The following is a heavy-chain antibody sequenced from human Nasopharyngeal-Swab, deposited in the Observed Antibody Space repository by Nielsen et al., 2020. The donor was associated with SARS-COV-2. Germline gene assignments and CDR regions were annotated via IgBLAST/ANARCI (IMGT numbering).Heavy chain of an antibody. V-gene: IGHV4-59*01. Sequence: RQAPGKGLEWIGYIYYSGSTNYNPSLKSRVTISVDTSKNQFSLKLSSVTAADTAVYYCARDPGDYASGYFDYWGQGTLVTVSS. J-gene: IGHJ4*02. CDR3: ARDPGDYASGYFDY. CDR2: IYYSGST. D-gene: IGHD4-17*01.